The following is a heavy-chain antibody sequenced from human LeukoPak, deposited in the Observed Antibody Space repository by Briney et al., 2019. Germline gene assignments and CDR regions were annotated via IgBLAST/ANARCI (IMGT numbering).Heavy chain of an antibody. Sequence: PGGSLRLSCAASGFTFSSYWMNWARQAPGKGLEWVASINHNGNVNYYVDSVKGRFPISRDNAKNSLYLQMSNLRAEDTAVYFCPRGGGLYVWRQGATLTVSS. J-gene: IGHJ6*02. CDR2: INHNGNVN. V-gene: IGHV3-7*03. CDR3: PRGGGLYV. CDR1: GFTFSSYW. D-gene: IGHD3-16*01.